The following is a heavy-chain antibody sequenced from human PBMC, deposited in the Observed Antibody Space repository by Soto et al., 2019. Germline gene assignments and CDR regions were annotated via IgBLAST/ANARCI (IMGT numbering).Heavy chain of an antibody. Sequence: SETLSLTCTVSGGSMNTYYWGWFRQPPGKGLEWVGYIYYSGSTTYSPSLKSRVTISLDTSKNQFSLILNSVTAADTAVYYCARLGGYSQAFDRWGRGSLVTV. CDR2: IYYSGST. CDR3: ARLGGYSQAFDR. V-gene: IGHV4-59*08. J-gene: IGHJ4*02. D-gene: IGHD3-22*01. CDR1: GGSMNTYY.